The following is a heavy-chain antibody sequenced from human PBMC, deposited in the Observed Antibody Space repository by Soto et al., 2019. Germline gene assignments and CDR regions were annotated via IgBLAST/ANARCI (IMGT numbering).Heavy chain of an antibody. CDR3: ARGRRYSGYPYFDI. Sequence: GSLRLSCAVYGGSFSGYYWSWIRQPPGKGLEWIGEINHSGSTNYNPSLKSRVTISVDTSKNQFSLKLSSVTAADTAVYYCARGRRYSGYPYFDIWGQGTMVTVSS. CDR2: INHSGST. CDR1: GGSFSGYY. D-gene: IGHD5-12*01. J-gene: IGHJ3*02. V-gene: IGHV4-34*01.